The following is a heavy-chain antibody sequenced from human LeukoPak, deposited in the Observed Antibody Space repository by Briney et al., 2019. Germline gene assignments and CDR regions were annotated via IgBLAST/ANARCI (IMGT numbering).Heavy chain of an antibody. Sequence: KPGESLKISCKGSGYTFTSYWIGCVRQMPGRGLEWRGIIFPGDSDTRYSPSFQGQVTISADKSISTAYLQWSSLKASDTAIYYCARPVGFSGYYLPWGRGTLVTVSS. CDR3: ARPVGFSGYYLP. J-gene: IGHJ4*02. CDR1: GYTFTSYW. CDR2: IFPGDSDT. V-gene: IGHV5-51*01. D-gene: IGHD5-12*01.